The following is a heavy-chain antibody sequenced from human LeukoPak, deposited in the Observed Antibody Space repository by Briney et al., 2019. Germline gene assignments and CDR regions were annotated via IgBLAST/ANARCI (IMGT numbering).Heavy chain of an antibody. D-gene: IGHD6-19*01. Sequence: GGSLRLSCAASGFTFSSYSMNWVRQAPGKGLEWVSSISSSSSYIYYADSVKGRFTISRDNAKNSLYLQMNSLGAEDTAVYYCARDKWGIAVAAFDYWGQGTLVTVSS. CDR1: GFTFSSYS. J-gene: IGHJ4*02. V-gene: IGHV3-21*01. CDR3: ARDKWGIAVAAFDY. CDR2: ISSSSSYI.